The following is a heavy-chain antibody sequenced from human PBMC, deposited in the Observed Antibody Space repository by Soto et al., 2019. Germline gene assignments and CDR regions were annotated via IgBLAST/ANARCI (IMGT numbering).Heavy chain of an antibody. J-gene: IGHJ6*02. CDR1: GGSLRSGRYY. CDR2: IYYSGST. CDR3: ARVRLLTGYYYYYGMEV. V-gene: IGHV4-31*02. D-gene: IGHD1-26*01. Sequence: TQSIRRTVSGGSLRSGRYYWSWIRQPTGRGLEWIGYIYYSGSTYYNPSLKSRVTISVDTSKNQFSLKLSYVTESDKGVYDWARVRLLTGYYYYYGMEVRGQG.